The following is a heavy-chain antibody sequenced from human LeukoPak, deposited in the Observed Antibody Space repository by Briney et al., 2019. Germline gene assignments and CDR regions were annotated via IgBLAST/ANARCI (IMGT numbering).Heavy chain of an antibody. CDR2: TRNKANSYTT. Sequence: GGSLRLSCAASGFTFSDHYMDWVRQAPGKGLEWVGRTRNKANSYTTEYAASVKGRFTISRDDSKNSLYLQMNSLKTEDTAVYYCARGSREMRLGELSSYYFDYWGQGTLVTVSS. J-gene: IGHJ4*02. D-gene: IGHD3-16*02. V-gene: IGHV3-72*01. CDR1: GFTFSDHY. CDR3: ARGSREMRLGELSSYYFDY.